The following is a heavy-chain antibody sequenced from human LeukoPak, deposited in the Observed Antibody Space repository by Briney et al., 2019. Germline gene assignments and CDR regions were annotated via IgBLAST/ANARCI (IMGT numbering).Heavy chain of an antibody. D-gene: IGHD4-23*01. J-gene: IGHJ4*02. CDR3: AKDRYGGSDY. Sequence: GGSLRLSCAASGFTFSSYGMHWVRQAPGKWLEWVAFIRYDGSNKYYADSVKGRFTISRDNSKNTLYLQMNSLRAEDTAVYYCAKDRYGGSDYWGQGTLVTVSS. V-gene: IGHV3-30*02. CDR2: IRYDGSNK. CDR1: GFTFSSYG.